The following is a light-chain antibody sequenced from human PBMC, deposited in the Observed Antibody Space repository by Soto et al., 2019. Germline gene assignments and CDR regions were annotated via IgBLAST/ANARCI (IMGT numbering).Light chain of an antibody. J-gene: IGLJ1*01. CDR2: DVT. V-gene: IGLV2-14*03. Sequence: QSVLTQPASVSGSPGQSITISCTGTNSDVGAYNYVSWYQQHPGKAPKLMIYDVTNRPSGVSNRFSGSKSGYTASLTISGRQAEDEADYYCSSYTTSSTYVFGTGTKLTVL. CDR3: SSYTTSSTYV. CDR1: NSDVGAYNY.